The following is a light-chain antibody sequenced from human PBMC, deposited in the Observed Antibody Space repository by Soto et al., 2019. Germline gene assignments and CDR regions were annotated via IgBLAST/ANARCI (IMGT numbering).Light chain of an antibody. V-gene: IGKV1-39*01. CDR1: QYIGRY. CDR3: QQTYRTPLT. CDR2: AAS. Sequence: DIHMTQSPSSLSASIGDRVTITFRAGQYIGRYLNWYQQKPGKAPKLLIYAASSLHSGVPSRFSGSGSGTDFTLTISSLQPEDFATYSCQQTYRTPLTFGGGTRWIS. J-gene: IGKJ4*01.